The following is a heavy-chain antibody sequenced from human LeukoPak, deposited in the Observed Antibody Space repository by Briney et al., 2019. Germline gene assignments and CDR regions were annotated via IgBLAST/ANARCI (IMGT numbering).Heavy chain of an antibody. J-gene: IGHJ4*02. CDR3: SGLPALDSSGSNY. Sequence: SETLSLTCAVYGGSFSGNYWSWVRQPPGKGLEWVGEINIGGSTNYTPSPKGRFTISLDTSKNQFSLKLSSVTAADTAVYYCSGLPALDSSGSNYWGQGTLVTVSS. CDR1: GGSFSGNY. CDR2: INIGGST. D-gene: IGHD6-19*01. V-gene: IGHV4-34*01.